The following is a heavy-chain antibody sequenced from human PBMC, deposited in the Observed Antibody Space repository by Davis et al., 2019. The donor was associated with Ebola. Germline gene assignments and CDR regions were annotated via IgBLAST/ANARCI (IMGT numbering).Heavy chain of an antibody. J-gene: IGHJ5*02. CDR1: GFTFSRYD. D-gene: IGHD3-3*01. V-gene: IGHV3-13*01. CDR2: IGTAGDT. CDR3: ARAIGEYYDFWSGTKIRNRWNWFDP. Sequence: GESLKTSCAASGFTFSRYDMHWVRQATGKGLEWVSAIGTAGDTYYPGSVKGRFTISRENAKNSLYLQMNSLRAEDTAVYYCARAIGEYYDFWSGTKIRNRWNWFDPWGQGTLVTVSS.